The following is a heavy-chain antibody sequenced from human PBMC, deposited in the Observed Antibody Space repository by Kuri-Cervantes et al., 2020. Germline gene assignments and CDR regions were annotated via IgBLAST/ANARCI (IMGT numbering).Heavy chain of an antibody. CDR2: TYYRSKWYN. Sequence: SCAISGDSVSSNSAAWNWIRQSPSRGLEWLGRTYYRSKWYNDYAVSVKSRITINPDTSKNQFSLKLSSVTAADTAVYYCARDSRYSYGYGPPPDLNWFDPWGQGTLVTVSS. D-gene: IGHD5-18*01. CDR3: ARDSRYSYGYGPPPDLNWFDP. V-gene: IGHV6-1*01. J-gene: IGHJ5*02. CDR1: GDSVSSNSAA.